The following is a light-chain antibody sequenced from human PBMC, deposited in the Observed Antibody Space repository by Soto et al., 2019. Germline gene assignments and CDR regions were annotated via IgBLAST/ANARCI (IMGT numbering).Light chain of an antibody. V-gene: IGKV4-1*01. CDR3: QQYFSTPPLT. CDR1: QSLLYSPRNKSY. CDR2: WAS. J-gene: IGKJ4*01. Sequence: DIVMTQSPDSLAVSLAERSTINCNSSQSLLYSPRNKSYLAWFQQKPRQPPKLLIYWASSREIGVPDRFSGSESGTDFTLSISSLQPEDVAVYYCQQYFSTPPLTFGGGTKVDIK.